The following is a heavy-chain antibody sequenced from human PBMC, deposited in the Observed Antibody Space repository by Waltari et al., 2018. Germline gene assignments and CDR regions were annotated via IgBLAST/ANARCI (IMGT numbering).Heavy chain of an antibody. Sequence: QVQLQESGPGLVKPSETLSLTCTVSGGSISSYYWSWIRQPPGKGLEWIGYIYYSGSTNYNPSLKGRVTIAVDTSKNQFSLKLSSVTAADTAVYYCARASLTARDAFDIWGQGTMVTVSS. J-gene: IGHJ3*02. CDR3: ARASLTARDAFDI. CDR2: IYYSGST. V-gene: IGHV4-59*01. D-gene: IGHD3-9*01. CDR1: GGSISSYY.